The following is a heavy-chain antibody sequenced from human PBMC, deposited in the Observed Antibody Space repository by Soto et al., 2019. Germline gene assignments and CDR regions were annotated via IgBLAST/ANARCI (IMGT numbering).Heavy chain of an antibody. Sequence: SETLALTSTVSGGSVSNFYCTWSRQPPGKGLEWIGYVYYTGSASYNPSLKRRVTFSADSSRGQFSLRLNSVTAADTAVYYCARTVLGPDLLADSFVDYYYYMDVWGQGTTVTVSS. J-gene: IGHJ6*03. CDR3: ARTVLGPDLLADSFVDYYYYMDV. V-gene: IGHV4-59*08. CDR1: GGSVSNFY. D-gene: IGHD3-9*01. CDR2: VYYTGSA.